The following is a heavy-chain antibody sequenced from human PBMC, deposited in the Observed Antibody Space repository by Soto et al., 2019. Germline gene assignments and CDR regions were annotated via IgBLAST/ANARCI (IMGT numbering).Heavy chain of an antibody. CDR2: INPNGGGT. V-gene: IGHV1-2*02. Sequence: ASVKVSCKASGYTFTGYYIHWVRQAPGQGLEWMGWINPNGGGTNYAQKFQGRVSMTRDTSISTAFMDLSRLISDDTAIYYCARDDAFDIWGRGTLVTVSS. CDR3: ARDDAFDI. J-gene: IGHJ3*02. CDR1: GYTFTGYY.